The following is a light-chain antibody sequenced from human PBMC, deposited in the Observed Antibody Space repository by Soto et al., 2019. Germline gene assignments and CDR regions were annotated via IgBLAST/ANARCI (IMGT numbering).Light chain of an antibody. V-gene: IGKV3-20*01. Sequence: EIVLTQSPGTLSLSPGERATLSCRASQSVSSSYLAWYQQKPGQAPRLLIYGASSRATGIPDRFSGSGSGTDFTLTISRLEPEDVAVYYCQQYGSSPPLITFGQGPRLEIK. CDR1: QSVSSSY. CDR3: QQYGSSPPLIT. CDR2: GAS. J-gene: IGKJ5*01.